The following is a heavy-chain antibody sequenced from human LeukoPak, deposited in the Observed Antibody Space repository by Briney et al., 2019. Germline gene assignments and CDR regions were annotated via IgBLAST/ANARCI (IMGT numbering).Heavy chain of an antibody. J-gene: IGHJ3*02. CDR1: GGTFSSYA. CDR2: IIPIFGTA. CDR3: ARDLLRLGDSSGYYYDAFDI. D-gene: IGHD3-22*01. Sequence: ASVKVSCKASGGTFSSYAISWVRQAPGQGLEWMGGIIPIFGTANYAQKFQGRVTITADESTSTAYMELSSLRSEDTAVYYCARDLLRLGDSSGYYYDAFDIWGQGTMVTASS. V-gene: IGHV1-69*13.